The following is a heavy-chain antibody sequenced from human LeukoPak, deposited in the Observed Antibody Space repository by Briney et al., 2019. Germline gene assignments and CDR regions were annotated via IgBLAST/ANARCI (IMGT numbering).Heavy chain of an antibody. D-gene: IGHD4-11*01. CDR1: GGSINSHY. V-gene: IGHV4-4*07. J-gene: IGHJ6*03. CDR3: ARGSNSRYYYYYMDV. Sequence: SETLSLTCTVSGGSINSHYWGWLRQPAGKGREWFGRIYTSGSTNYNPSLKSRVTISIDKSKNQFSLKLSSVTAADTAVYYCARGSNSRYYYYYMDVWGKGTTVTVSS. CDR2: IYTSGST.